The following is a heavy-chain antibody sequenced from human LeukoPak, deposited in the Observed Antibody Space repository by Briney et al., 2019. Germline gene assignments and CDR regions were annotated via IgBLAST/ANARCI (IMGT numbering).Heavy chain of an antibody. CDR2: INPNSGGT. V-gene: IGHV1-2*02. CDR1: GYTFTGDY. CDR3: AREFFGGSYPGVGMDV. Sequence: GSEKVSCKASGYTFTGDYMHWERQAPGQGLEWMGWINPNSGGTNYAQKFQGRVTMTRDTSISTAYMELSRLRSDDTAVYYCAREFFGGSYPGVGMDVWGQGTTVTVSS. D-gene: IGHD1-26*01. J-gene: IGHJ6*02.